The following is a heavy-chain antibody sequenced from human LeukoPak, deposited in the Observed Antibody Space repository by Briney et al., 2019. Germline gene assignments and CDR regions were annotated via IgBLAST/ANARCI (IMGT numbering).Heavy chain of an antibody. D-gene: IGHD5-18*01. V-gene: IGHV3-23*01. CDR1: GSTISTYA. CDR3: TKEQGGYSYGHFDY. Sequence: GGSLRLSCAASGSTISTYAMSWVRQAPGKGLEWVSGITGTDGSTYYADSVKGRFTISRDNSKNTLYLQMNSLRAEDTAVYYCTKEQGGYSYGHFDYWGQGTLVTVSS. CDR2: ITGTDGST. J-gene: IGHJ4*02.